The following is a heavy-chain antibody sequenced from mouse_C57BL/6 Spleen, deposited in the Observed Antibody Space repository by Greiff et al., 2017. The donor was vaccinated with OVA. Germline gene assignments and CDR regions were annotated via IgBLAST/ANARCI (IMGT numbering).Heavy chain of an antibody. D-gene: IGHD2-3*01. Sequence: EVQVVESGGGLVQPKGSLKLSCAASGFSFNTYAMNWVRPAPGKGLEWVAPIRSKSNNYATYYADSVKDRFTISRDDSESMLDLHMNNLKTEDTAMYYCVRPGYYEILSYWGQGTLGTVSA. CDR3: VRPGYYEILSY. V-gene: IGHV10-1*01. J-gene: IGHJ3*01. CDR2: IRSKSNNYAT. CDR1: GFSFNTYA.